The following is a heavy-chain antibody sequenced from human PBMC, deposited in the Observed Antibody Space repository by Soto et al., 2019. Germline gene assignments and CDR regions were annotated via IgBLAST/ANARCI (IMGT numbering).Heavy chain of an antibody. CDR3: ARGVRGVISYFDY. CDR2: IYSGGST. V-gene: IGHV3-53*04. Sequence: EVQLVESGGGLVQPGGSLRLSCAASGFTVSSNYMSWVRQAPGKGLEWVSVIYSGGSTYYADSVKGRFTISRHNSKNTLYLQMNSLRAEDTAVYYCARGVRGVISYFDYWGQGTLVTVSS. J-gene: IGHJ4*02. D-gene: IGHD3-10*01. CDR1: GFTVSSNY.